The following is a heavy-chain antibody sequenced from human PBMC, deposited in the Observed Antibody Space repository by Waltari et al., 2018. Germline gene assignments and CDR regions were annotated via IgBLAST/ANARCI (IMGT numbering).Heavy chain of an antibody. J-gene: IGHJ4*02. Sequence: QVQLVQSGAEVKKPGSSVKVSCQASGGTFSSYAISWVRQAPGQGLEWMGGIIPIFGTANYAQKFQGRVTITADESTSTAYMELSSLRSEDTAVYYCARAGVITFGGAIYYFDYWGQGTLVTVSS. CDR1: GGTFSSYA. CDR3: ARAGVITFGGAIYYFDY. CDR2: IIPIFGTA. V-gene: IGHV1-69*01. D-gene: IGHD3-16*01.